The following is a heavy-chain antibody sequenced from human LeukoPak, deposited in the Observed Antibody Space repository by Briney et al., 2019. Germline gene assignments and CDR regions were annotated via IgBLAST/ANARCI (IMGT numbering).Heavy chain of an antibody. CDR1: GFTFSSYA. D-gene: IGHD3-3*01. CDR2: ISYDGSNK. V-gene: IGHV3-30-3*01. CDR3: ARDSYYDFWSGLDX. Sequence: QPGRSLRLSCAASGFTFSSYAMHWVRQAPGKGLEWVAVISYDGSNKYYADSVKGRFTISRDNSKNTLYLQMNSLRAEDTAVYYCARDSYYDFWSGLDXWGQGTLVTVS. J-gene: IGHJ4*02.